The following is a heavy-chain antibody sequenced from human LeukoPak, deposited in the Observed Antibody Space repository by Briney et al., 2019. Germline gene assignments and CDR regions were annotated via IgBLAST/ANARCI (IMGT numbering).Heavy chain of an antibody. CDR1: GFTVSSNY. V-gene: IGHV3-21*01. CDR3: ARGDYTEFDY. J-gene: IGHJ4*02. CDR2: ISSSGNYV. D-gene: IGHD4-11*01. Sequence: GGSLRLSCAASGFTVSSNYMSWVRQAPGKGLEWVSSISSSGNYVYYSDSVKGRFAISRDNAKNSLHLQMTSLRAEDTAVFYCARGDYTEFDYWGQGTLVTVSS.